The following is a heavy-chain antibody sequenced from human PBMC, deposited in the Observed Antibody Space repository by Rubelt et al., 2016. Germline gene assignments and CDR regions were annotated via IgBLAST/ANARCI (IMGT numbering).Heavy chain of an antibody. V-gene: IGHV4-39*07. D-gene: IGHD3-10*01. J-gene: IGHJ3*02. CDR1: GGSISSSSYY. CDR3: ARIWFGELSAFDI. CDR2: IYYSGST. Sequence: QLQLQESGPGLVKPSETLSLTCTVSGGSISSSSYYWGWIRQPPGKGLEWIVGIYYSGSTYYNPFLKSRVTISVDTSKNQCSLKLGSVTAADTAVYYCARIWFGELSAFDIWGQGTMVTVSS.